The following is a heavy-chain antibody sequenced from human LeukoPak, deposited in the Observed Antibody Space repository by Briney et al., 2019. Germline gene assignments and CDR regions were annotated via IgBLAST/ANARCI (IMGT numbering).Heavy chain of an antibody. CDR2: IHHSGST. V-gene: IGHV4-38-2*02. J-gene: IGHJ5*02. CDR1: GYSISSGYY. CDR3: ARGGYYGSGNDFRFDP. Sequence: SETLSLTCTVSGYSISSGYYWGWIRQPPGKGLGWIGSIHHSGSTYYNPSLKSRVTISVDTSKNQFSLKLSSVTAADTAVYYCARGGYYGSGNDFRFDPWGQGTLVTVSS. D-gene: IGHD3-10*01.